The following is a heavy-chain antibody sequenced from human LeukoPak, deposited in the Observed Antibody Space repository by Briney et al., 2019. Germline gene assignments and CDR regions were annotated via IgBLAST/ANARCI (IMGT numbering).Heavy chain of an antibody. CDR1: GGSISSYY. J-gene: IGHJ5*02. CDR2: IYTSGST. V-gene: IGHV4-4*09. Sequence: SETLSLTCTVSGGSISSYYWSWIRQPPGKGLEWIGYIYTSGSTNYNPSLKSRVTISVDTSKNQFSLKLSSVTAADTAVYCCARRELEQGSGYYSHNWFDPWGQGTLVTVSS. D-gene: IGHD3-22*01. CDR3: ARRELEQGSGYYSHNWFDP.